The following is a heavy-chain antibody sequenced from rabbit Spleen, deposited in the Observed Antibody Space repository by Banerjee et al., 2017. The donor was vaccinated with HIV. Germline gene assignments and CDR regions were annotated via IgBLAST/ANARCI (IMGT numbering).Heavy chain of an antibody. Sequence: QEQVEESGGDLVKPEGSLTLTCTASGFPFNDNYWICWVRQAPGKGLEWIACIYAGNSGSTYYASWAKGRFTISKTSSTTVTLQMTSLTAADTATYFCARDTGSSFSTYGMDLWGPGTLVTVS. V-gene: IGHV1S45*01. J-gene: IGHJ6*01. CDR3: ARDTGSSFSTYGMDL. CDR1: GFPFNDNYW. D-gene: IGHD8-1*01. CDR2: IYAGNSGST.